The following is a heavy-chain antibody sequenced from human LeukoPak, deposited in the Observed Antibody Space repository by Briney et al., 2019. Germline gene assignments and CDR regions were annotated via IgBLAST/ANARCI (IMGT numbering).Heavy chain of an antibody. CDR3: ARGNYYDSSGYYLRWFDP. J-gene: IGHJ5*02. CDR1: GFTFSSYA. Sequence: GGSLRLSCAASGFTFSSYAMSWVRQAPGKGLEWVSAISGSGGSTYYADSVKGRFTISRDNSKNTLYLQMNSLRAEDTALYHCARGNYYDSSGYYLRWFDPWGQGTLVTVSS. CDR2: ISGSGGST. D-gene: IGHD3-22*01. V-gene: IGHV3-23*01.